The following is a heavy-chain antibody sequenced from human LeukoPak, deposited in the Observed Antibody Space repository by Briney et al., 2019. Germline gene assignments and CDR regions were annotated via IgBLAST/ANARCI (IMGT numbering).Heavy chain of an antibody. D-gene: IGHD6-19*01. Sequence: ASVKVSCKASGYNFTGYYMHWVRQAPGQGLEWMGWINPNSGGTNYAQKFQGRVTMTRDTSISTAYMELSRLRSDDTAVYYCASPTGIAVAGTLLDYWGQGTLVTVSS. CDR3: ASPTGIAVAGTLLDY. J-gene: IGHJ4*02. V-gene: IGHV1-2*02. CDR1: GYNFTGYY. CDR2: INPNSGGT.